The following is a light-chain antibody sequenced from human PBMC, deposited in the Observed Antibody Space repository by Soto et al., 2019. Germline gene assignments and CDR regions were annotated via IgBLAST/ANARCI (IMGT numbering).Light chain of an antibody. V-gene: IGLV2-8*01. J-gene: IGLJ3*02. CDR1: TSDVGGYNY. Sequence: QSALTQPPSASGSPGQSVTISCTGTTSDVGGYNYVSWYQQHPGKAPKLLVYDVDKRPSGVPDRFSGSKSGNTASLTVSGLQAEDEADYYCQAYDYTLTASVFGGGTKVTVL. CDR2: DVD. CDR3: QAYDYTLTASV.